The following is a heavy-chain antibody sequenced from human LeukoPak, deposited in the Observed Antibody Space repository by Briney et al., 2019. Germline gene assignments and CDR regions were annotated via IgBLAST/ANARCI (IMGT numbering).Heavy chain of an antibody. CDR2: IYYSGST. D-gene: IGHD5-18*01. CDR1: GGSINSYY. V-gene: IGHV4-59*01. Sequence: SETLSLTCTVSGGSINSYYWSWIRQPPGKGLEWIGYIYYSGSTNYNPSLKSRVTISVDTSKNQFSLKLSSVTAADTAVYYCARAGPNIQLWLGYYYYYMDVWGKGTTVTVSS. CDR3: ARAGPNIQLWLGYYYYYMDV. J-gene: IGHJ6*03.